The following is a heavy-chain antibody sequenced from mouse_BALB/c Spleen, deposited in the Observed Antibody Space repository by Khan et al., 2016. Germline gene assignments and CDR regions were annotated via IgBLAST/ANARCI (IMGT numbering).Heavy chain of an antibody. D-gene: IGHD1-1*02. V-gene: IGHV1-7*01. J-gene: IGHJ1*01. CDR1: DYTFTTYC. Sequence: QVQLQQSGAELVKPGASVKMSCKASDYTFTTYCMHWVKQRPGQGLEWIGYINPSTGSTEYNQRFKDKATLTADKSSSTAYMQLSSLTSEDSAVNCCVWAERDYQGGSRWFDDWGQGTTVTVSS. CDR2: INPSTGST. CDR3: VWAERDYQGGSRWFDD.